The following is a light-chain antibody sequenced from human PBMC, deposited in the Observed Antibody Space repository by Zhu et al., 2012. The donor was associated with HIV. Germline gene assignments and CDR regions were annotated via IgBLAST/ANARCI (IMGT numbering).Light chain of an antibody. V-gene: IGKV1-33*01. J-gene: IGKJ2*01. CDR3: QQYHHLVT. CDR1: QDISNY. Sequence: DIQMTQSPSSLSASVGDRVTITCQASQDISNYLNWYQQKPGKVPKLLIYDASNLQTGVPSRFSGSGSGTDFSFTISSLQPEDIATYYCQQYHHLVTFGLGTKLGDQT. CDR2: DAS.